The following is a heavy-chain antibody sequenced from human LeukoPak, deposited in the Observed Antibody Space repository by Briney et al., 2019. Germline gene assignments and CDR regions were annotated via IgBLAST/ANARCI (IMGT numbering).Heavy chain of an antibody. Sequence: GGSLRLSCAASGFTVSVKYMSWVRQAPGKGLEWVSVIYSGGSTYYADPVKGRFTISRDNSKNTLYLQMNSLRAEDTAVYYCVKKGYAGSGTYSYYFDYWGQGTLVTVSS. CDR2: IYSGGST. D-gene: IGHD3-10*01. CDR3: VKKGYAGSGTYSYYFDY. V-gene: IGHV3-53*01. J-gene: IGHJ4*02. CDR1: GFTVSVKY.